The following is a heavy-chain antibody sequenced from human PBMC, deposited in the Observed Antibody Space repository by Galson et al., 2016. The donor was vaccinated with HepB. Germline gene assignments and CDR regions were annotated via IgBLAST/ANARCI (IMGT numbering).Heavy chain of an antibody. CDR1: GGSISNYY. Sequence: SETLSLTCTVSGGSISNYYWTWIRQPPGKGLEWIGDVFYSGSTNYNPSHKSRVTISVDTSKNQFSLKVTSVTAADTAVYYCARGSFLGVIVINAFDIWGQGTMVTVSS. D-gene: IGHD3-16*02. CDR2: VFYSGST. J-gene: IGHJ3*02. V-gene: IGHV4-59*01. CDR3: ARGSFLGVIVINAFDI.